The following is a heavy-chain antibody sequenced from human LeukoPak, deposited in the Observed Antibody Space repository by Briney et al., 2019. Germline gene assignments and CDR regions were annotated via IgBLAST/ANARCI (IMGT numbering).Heavy chain of an antibody. CDR1: GFTFSSYA. CDR3: ATALQLLGGY. J-gene: IGHJ4*02. Sequence: GGSLRLSCAASGFTFSSYAMRWVRQAPGKGLEWVSAINGGSGSSTYYADSVKGRFTISRDISKNTLYLQMNSLRAEDTAVYYCATALQLLGGYWGQGTLVTVSS. V-gene: IGHV3-23*01. D-gene: IGHD2-2*01. CDR2: INGGSGSST.